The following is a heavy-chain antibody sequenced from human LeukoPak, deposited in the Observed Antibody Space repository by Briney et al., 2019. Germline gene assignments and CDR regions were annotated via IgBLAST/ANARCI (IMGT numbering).Heavy chain of an antibody. V-gene: IGHV4-61*01. CDR2: VYYSGRT. J-gene: IGHJ3*01. CDR1: GGSVSSDSYY. D-gene: IGHD2-21*01. CDR3: VRGPPTSYYDSAGYSRQPEVFDV. Sequence: SETLSLTCTVSGGSVSSDSYYWTWIRQPPGKGLEWIGYVYYSGRTNYNPTLKSRVTISVDTSKNQFSLRLNSVTAADTALYYCVRGPPTSYYDSAGYSRQPEVFDVWGQGTKVTFSP.